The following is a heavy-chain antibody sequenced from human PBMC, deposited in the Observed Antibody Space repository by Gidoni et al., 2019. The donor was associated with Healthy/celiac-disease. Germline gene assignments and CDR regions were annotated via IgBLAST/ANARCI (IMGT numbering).Heavy chain of an antibody. Sequence: QVQLVQSGAAVKKPGASVKVSCKVSGYTLPALSMHWVRQAPGKGLEWMGGFDPEDGETIYAQKFQGRVTMTEDTSTDTAYMERSSLRSEDTAVYYCATDYYGSGSFRIPKYDYWGQGTLVTVSS. CDR1: GYTLPALS. J-gene: IGHJ4*02. CDR2: FDPEDGET. D-gene: IGHD3-10*01. V-gene: IGHV1-24*01. CDR3: ATDYYGSGSFRIPKYDY.